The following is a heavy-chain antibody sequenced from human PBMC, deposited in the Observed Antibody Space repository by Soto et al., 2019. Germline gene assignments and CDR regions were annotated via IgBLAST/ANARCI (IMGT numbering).Heavy chain of an antibody. V-gene: IGHV2-5*02. CDR3: AHSVQDSSSWTGFDY. D-gene: IGHD6-13*01. CDR1: GFSLSTSGVG. J-gene: IGHJ4*02. CDR2: IYWDDDK. Sequence: ASGPTLVNPTQTLTLTCTFSGFSLSTSGVGVGWIRQPPGKAPEWLALIYWDDDKRYSPSLNNRLTITKDTSKNQVVLTMTNMEPVDTATYYCAHSVQDSSSWTGFDYWGQGTLVTVSS.